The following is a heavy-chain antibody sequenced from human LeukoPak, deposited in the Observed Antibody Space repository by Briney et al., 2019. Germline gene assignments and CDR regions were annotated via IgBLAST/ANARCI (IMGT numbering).Heavy chain of an antibody. V-gene: IGHV3-33*01. CDR3: ARGLNVLD. Sequence: GGSLRLSCAASGFNFNSYGMHWVRQAPGEGLEWVAVMWYDGSKIYYAESVKGRFTISRDNSKNTLYLQMNSLRAEDTAVYYCARGLNVLDWGQGTLVTVSS. CDR1: GFNFNSYG. J-gene: IGHJ4*02. D-gene: IGHD3-16*01. CDR2: MWYDGSKI.